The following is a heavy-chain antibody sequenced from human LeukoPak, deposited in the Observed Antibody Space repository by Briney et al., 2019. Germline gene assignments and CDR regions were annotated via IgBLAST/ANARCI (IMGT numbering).Heavy chain of an antibody. V-gene: IGHV3-23*01. CDR3: AKRDSSGYYYFDY. J-gene: IGHJ4*02. D-gene: IGHD3-22*01. CDR2: IGGSGGTT. Sequence: PGGSLRLSCAASGFTFSSYAVSWVRLAPGEGLEWVSAIGGSGGTTYYADSVKGRFTISRDNSKNTLYLQMNSLRAEDTAVYYCAKRDSSGYYYFDYWGQGTLVTVSS. CDR1: GFTFSSYA.